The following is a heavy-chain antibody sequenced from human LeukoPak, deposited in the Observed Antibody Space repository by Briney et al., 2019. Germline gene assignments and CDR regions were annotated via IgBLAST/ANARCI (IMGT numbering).Heavy chain of an antibody. J-gene: IGHJ3*02. Sequence: PGGALRLSCAASGFTFTRHSMNWVRQAPGKGLEWVSSISTSSTYIYYADSVKGRFTISRDNPKNPLSLQMNGLRAEDTAVYYGGRKILTGTHKGAFDIWGQGTMVTVSS. CDR2: ISTSSTYI. D-gene: IGHD3-9*01. V-gene: IGHV3-21*01. CDR1: GFTFTRHS. CDR3: GRKILTGTHKGAFDI.